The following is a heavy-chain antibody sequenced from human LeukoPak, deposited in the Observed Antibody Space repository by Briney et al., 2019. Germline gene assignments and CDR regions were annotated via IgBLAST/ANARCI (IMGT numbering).Heavy chain of an antibody. CDR3: AKDRNTGSYLDN. Sequence: PGGSLRLSCAASGFTFSIYAMNWVRQAPAKGLEWVSVISGSGGSTYYADSVKGRFTISRDNSKNMVYLQMNSLRAEDTAVYYCAKDRNTGSYLDNWGQGTLVTVSS. CDR2: ISGSGGST. CDR1: GFTFSIYA. J-gene: IGHJ4*02. V-gene: IGHV3-23*01. D-gene: IGHD1-26*01.